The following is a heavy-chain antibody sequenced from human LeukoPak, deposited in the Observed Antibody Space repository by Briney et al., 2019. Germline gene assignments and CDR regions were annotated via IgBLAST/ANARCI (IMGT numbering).Heavy chain of an antibody. Sequence: SVKVSCKSSGGTFGRHGISWVRQAPGQGLEWMGGIIPIFGITNYAQKFQDRVTITADESRTTAYMDMSSLEYDDTAIYYCARGVVVTAAEVAFDTWGQGTMLTVSS. V-gene: IGHV1-69*13. J-gene: IGHJ3*02. CDR1: GGTFGRHG. D-gene: IGHD2-21*02. CDR2: IIPIFGIT. CDR3: ARGVVVTAAEVAFDT.